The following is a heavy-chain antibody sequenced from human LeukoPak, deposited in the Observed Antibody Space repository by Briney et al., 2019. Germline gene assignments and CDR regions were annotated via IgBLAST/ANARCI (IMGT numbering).Heavy chain of an antibody. V-gene: IGHV3-9*01. D-gene: IGHD6-19*01. CDR1: GFTFDDYA. CDR3: AKEGEQWNY. CDR2: ISWNSGSI. Sequence: PGGSLRLSCAASGFTFDDYAMHWVRQAPGKGLEWVSGISWNSGSIGYADSVKGRFTISRDNSKNTLYLQMNSLRAEDTAVYYCAKEGEQWNYWGQGTLVTVSS. J-gene: IGHJ4*02.